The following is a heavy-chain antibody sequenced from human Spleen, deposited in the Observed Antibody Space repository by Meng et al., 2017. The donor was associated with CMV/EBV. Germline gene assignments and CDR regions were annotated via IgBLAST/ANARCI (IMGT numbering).Heavy chain of an antibody. Sequence: GGSLRLSCAASGFTFRRCRMNWVRQAPGKGLEWVATVKEDGIEKYSVDPVKGRVSISRDNAKNSLYLQMNSLRAEDTAVYYCARDGGVVLVPAASDPYWYFDLWGRGTLVTVSS. D-gene: IGHD2-2*01. J-gene: IGHJ2*01. CDR1: GFTFRRCR. CDR3: ARDGGVVLVPAASDPYWYFDL. V-gene: IGHV3-7*01. CDR2: VKEDGIEK.